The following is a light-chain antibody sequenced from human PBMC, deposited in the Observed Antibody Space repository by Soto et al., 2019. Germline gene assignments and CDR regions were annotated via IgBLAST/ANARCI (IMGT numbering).Light chain of an antibody. Sequence: QSALTQPASVSGSPGQTITISCTGTSSDVGGYNAVSWYQHRPGKAPKFIIYEVTHRPAGISDRFSASKSGNTASLTISGLQAEDEGDYYCNSFRVNRLYVFGTGTKVTVL. CDR2: EVT. CDR3: NSFRVNRLYV. J-gene: IGLJ1*01. V-gene: IGLV2-14*01. CDR1: SSDVGGYNA.